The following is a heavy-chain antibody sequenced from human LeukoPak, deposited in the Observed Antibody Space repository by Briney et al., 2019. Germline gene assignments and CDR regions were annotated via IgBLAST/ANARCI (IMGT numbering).Heavy chain of an antibody. CDR1: GFTFSSSE. Sequence: GGSLRLSCAASGFTFSSSEMHWVRQAPGKGLEWVAVRWYDGSNKYYADSVKGRFTISRDNSKNTLYLQMNSLRAEDTAVYYCARDHYGSGSYGTHWFDPWGQGTLVTVSS. J-gene: IGHJ5*02. CDR3: ARDHYGSGSYGTHWFDP. CDR2: RWYDGSNK. V-gene: IGHV3-33*08. D-gene: IGHD3-10*01.